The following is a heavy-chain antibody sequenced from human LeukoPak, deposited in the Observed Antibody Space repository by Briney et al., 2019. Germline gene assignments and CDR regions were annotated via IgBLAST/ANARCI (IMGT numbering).Heavy chain of an antibody. CDR3: ARALGDYDILTGYYKDNWFDP. J-gene: IGHJ5*02. V-gene: IGHV1-2*02. D-gene: IGHD3-9*01. CDR2: INPNSGGT. Sequence: ASVKVSCKASGYTFTGYYMHWVRQAPGQGLEWMGWINPNSGGTNYAQKFQGRVTMTRDTSISTAYMELSRLRSDDTAVYYRARALGDYDILTGYYKDNWFDPWGQGTLVTVSS. CDR1: GYTFTGYY.